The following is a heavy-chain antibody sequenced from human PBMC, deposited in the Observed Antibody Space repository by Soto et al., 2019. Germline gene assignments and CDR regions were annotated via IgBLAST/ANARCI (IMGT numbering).Heavy chain of an antibody. CDR1: GYTFTSCN. V-gene: IGHV1-8*01. CDR3: ARAFYDFWSGYSLYYYYYGMDV. CDR2: MNPNSGNT. Sequence: ASVNVSCKPSGYTFTSCNINWVRQGTGQGLECMGWMNPNSGNTGYAQKFQGRVTMTRNTSISTAYMELSSLRSEDTAVYYCARAFYDFWSGYSLYYYYYGMDVWGQGTTVTVSS. D-gene: IGHD3-3*01. J-gene: IGHJ6*02.